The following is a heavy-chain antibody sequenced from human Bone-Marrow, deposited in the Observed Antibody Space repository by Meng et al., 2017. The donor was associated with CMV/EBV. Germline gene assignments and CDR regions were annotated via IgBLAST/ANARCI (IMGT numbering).Heavy chain of an antibody. V-gene: IGHV1-18*01. CDR1: GVTFDTHG. Sequence: ASVKVSCKAFGVTFDTHGITWARQAPGQGLEWMGWISGYNGNTNYSQKFQDRVTMTTDTSSTTAYMELRSLRSDDTAVYYCATLGFWGDYFDHWGRGTLVTVSS. J-gene: IGHJ4*02. CDR3: ATLGFWGDYFDH. CDR2: ISGYNGNT. D-gene: IGHD3-16*01.